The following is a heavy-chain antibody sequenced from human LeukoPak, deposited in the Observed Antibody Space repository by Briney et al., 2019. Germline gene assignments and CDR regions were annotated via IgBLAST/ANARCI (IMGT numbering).Heavy chain of an antibody. D-gene: IGHD2-8*02. V-gene: IGHV3-23*01. CDR2: IFPSGGEI. J-gene: IGHJ4*02. CDR3: ATYRQVLLPFES. CDR1: GFTFSTFA. Sequence: GGSLRLSCAASGFTFSTFAMVWVRQPPGKGLEWVSSIFPSGGEIHYADSVRGRFTISRDNSKSTLSLQMNSLRAEDTAVYYCATYRQVLLPFESWGQGTLVTVSS.